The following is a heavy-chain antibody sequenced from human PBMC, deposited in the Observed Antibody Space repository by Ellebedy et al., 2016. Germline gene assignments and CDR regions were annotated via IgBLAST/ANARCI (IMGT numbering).Heavy chain of an antibody. CDR1: GYTFTSYA. D-gene: IGHD1-26*01. V-gene: IGHV1-3*01. CDR3: ARGYSGSYQWNFDY. Sequence: ASVKVSCKASGYTFTSYAMHWVRQAPGQRLEWMGRINAGNGDTKYSQKFQGRVTITRDTSASTAYMELSSLRSEDTAVYYCARGYSGSYQWNFDYWGQGTLVTVSS. CDR2: INAGNGDT. J-gene: IGHJ4*02.